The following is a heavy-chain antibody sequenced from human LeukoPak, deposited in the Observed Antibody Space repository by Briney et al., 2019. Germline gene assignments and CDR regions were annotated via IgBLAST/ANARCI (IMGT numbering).Heavy chain of an antibody. J-gene: IGHJ4*02. CDR1: GGTFSSYA. CDR3: ARDPLHYDILTGYSETYFDY. CDR2: IIPIFGTA. D-gene: IGHD3-9*01. V-gene: IGHV1-69*05. Sequence: SVKVSCKASGGTFSSYAISWVRQAPGQGLEWMGGIIPIFGTANYARKFQGRVTITTDESTSTAYMELSSLRSEDTAVYYCARDPLHYDILTGYSETYFDYWGQGTLVTVSS.